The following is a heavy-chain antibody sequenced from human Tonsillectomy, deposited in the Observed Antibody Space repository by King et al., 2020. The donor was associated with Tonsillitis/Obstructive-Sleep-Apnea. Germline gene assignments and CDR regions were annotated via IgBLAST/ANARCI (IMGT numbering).Heavy chain of an antibody. CDR1: GFTVSSNF. CDR3: AKGGSWSFDY. Sequence: ESGGGLVQPGGSLRLSCAASGFTVSSNFMSWVRQAPGKGLEWVSLIYSGDNTYYADSVKGRFTISRDNSRNTLYLQMNSLRAEDTAVYYCAKGGSWSFDYWGQGTLVTVSS. V-gene: IGHV3-66*01. J-gene: IGHJ4*02. D-gene: IGHD6-6*01. CDR2: IYSGDNT.